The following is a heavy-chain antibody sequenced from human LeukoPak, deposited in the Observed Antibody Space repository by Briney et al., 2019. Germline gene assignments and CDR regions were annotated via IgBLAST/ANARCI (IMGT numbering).Heavy chain of an antibody. CDR3: ARGRQQLVRRYNWFDP. Sequence: SETLSLTCAVYGWSFSGYYWSWIRQPPGKGVEWIGEINHSGSTNYNPSLKSRVTISVDTSKNQFSLKLSSVTAADTAVYYCARGRQQLVRRYNWFDPWGQGTLVTVSS. D-gene: IGHD6-6*01. J-gene: IGHJ5*02. CDR1: GWSFSGYY. V-gene: IGHV4-34*01. CDR2: INHSGST.